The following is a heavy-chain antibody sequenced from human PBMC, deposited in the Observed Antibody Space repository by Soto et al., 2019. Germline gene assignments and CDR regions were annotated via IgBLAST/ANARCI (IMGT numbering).Heavy chain of an antibody. Sequence: QVQLVQSGAEVKKPGASVKVSCKASGYTFTSYYMHWVRQAPGQGLEWMGIINPSGGSTSYAQKFQGRVTKTRYRSTSTFYMELSILRSEDTAVYYFARSFVESSDLLTYNWNYDVDYWGQGTLVTVSS. CDR2: INPSGGST. V-gene: IGHV1-46*03. CDR3: ARSFVESSDLLTYNWNYDVDY. D-gene: IGHD1-7*01. J-gene: IGHJ4*02. CDR1: GYTFTSYY.